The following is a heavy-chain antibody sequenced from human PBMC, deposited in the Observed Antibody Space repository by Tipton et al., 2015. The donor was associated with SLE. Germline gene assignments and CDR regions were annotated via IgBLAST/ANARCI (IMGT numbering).Heavy chain of an antibody. D-gene: IGHD1-1*01. J-gene: IGHJ4*02. CDR3: ARENDDNDY. V-gene: IGHV3-23*01. CDR2: ISNSADTT. CDR1: GFIFSDYA. Sequence: SLRLSCAASGFIFSDYAMSWVRQAPGRGLEWVSSISNSADTTYYANSVKGRFTISRDNSKNAVYLQMDSLRDEDTAVYYCARENDDNDYWGQGTLVTVSS.